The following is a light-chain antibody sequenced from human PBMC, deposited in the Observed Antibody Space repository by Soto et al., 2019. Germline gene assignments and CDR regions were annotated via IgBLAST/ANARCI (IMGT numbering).Light chain of an antibody. V-gene: IGLV2-11*01. CDR3: CSFAGSYTYV. CDR1: SSDVGRYDY. J-gene: IGLJ1*01. Sequence: QSALTQPRSVSGSPGQSVTISCTGTSSDVGRYDYVSWYQQHPGKAPKLIIYDVSGRPSGVPDRFSGSKFGNTASLAISGLQAEDEADYSCCSFAGSYTYVFGTGTKVTV. CDR2: DVS.